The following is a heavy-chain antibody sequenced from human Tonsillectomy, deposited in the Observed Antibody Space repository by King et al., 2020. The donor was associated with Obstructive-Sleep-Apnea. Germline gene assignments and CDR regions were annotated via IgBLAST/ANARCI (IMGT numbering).Heavy chain of an antibody. CDR1: VGSISSSIYS. D-gene: IGHD4-23*01. Sequence: QLQESGPGLVKPSETLSLTCTVSVGSISSSIYSWGWIRQPPGKGLEWIGRIYYSGSTYYNPSLKSRVTISIDTSKNQFSLKLSSVTAAATAVYYCARDDYGDNSRYFDYWGQGSLVTVSS. CDR2: IYYSGST. CDR3: ARDDYGDNSRYFDY. V-gene: IGHV4-39*07. J-gene: IGHJ4*02.